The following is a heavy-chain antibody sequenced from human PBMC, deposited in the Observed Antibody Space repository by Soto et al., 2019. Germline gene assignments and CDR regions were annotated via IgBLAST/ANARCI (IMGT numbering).Heavy chain of an antibody. CDR3: TTDWHGDYYRRVDY. D-gene: IGHD4-17*01. J-gene: IGHJ4*02. CDR1: AFTFSNAW. V-gene: IGHV3-15*01. CDR2: IKSKTDGGTT. Sequence: GGSLRLSCAASAFTFSNAWMSWVRQAPGKGLEWVGRIKSKTDGGTTDYAAPVKGRFTISRDDSKNTLYLQMNSLKTEDTAVYYCTTDWHGDYYRRVDYWGQGTLVTVSS.